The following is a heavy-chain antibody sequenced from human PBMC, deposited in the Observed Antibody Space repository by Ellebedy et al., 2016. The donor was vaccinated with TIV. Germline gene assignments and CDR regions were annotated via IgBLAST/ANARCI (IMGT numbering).Heavy chain of an antibody. D-gene: IGHD2-21*01. J-gene: IGHJ4*02. V-gene: IGHV1-18*01. CDR2: ISAYNGNT. Sequence: AASVKVSCKTSGYTFTSYGISWVRQAPGQGLEWMGWISAYNGNTNYAQNLQGRVTMTTDTSTRTAYMDLRSLRSDDTAVYYCARDNAKMRGIYPDWGQGTLVTVSS. CDR3: ARDNAKMRGIYPD. CDR1: GYTFTSYG.